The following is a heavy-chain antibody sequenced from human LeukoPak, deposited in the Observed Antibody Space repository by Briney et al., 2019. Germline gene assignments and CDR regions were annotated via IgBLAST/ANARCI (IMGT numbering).Heavy chain of an antibody. V-gene: IGHV1-69*13. Sequence: ASVKVSCKASGGTFSSYAISWVRQAPRQGLEWMGGIIPIFGTANYAQKFQGRVTITADESTSTAYMELSSLRSEDTAVYYCAGVYNWNYTPPDWGQGTLVTVSS. CDR2: IIPIFGTA. D-gene: IGHD1-7*01. CDR1: GGTFSSYA. J-gene: IGHJ4*02. CDR3: AGVYNWNYTPPD.